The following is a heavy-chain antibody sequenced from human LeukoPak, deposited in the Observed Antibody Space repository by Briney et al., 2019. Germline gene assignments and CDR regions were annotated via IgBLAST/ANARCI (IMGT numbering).Heavy chain of an antibody. CDR3: VRDRGWFHFDL. D-gene: IGHD3-10*01. J-gene: IGHJ4*02. CDR1: GFSFSSHW. Sequence: GGSLRLSCAASGFSFSSHWMTWVRQAPGKGLEWVGHIKEDGTTKNYGDSVRGRFTISRDNTKNSLFLQLSSLGVDDTAVYYCVRDRGWFHFDLWGQGTLVTVSS. CDR2: IKEDGTTK. V-gene: IGHV3-7*01.